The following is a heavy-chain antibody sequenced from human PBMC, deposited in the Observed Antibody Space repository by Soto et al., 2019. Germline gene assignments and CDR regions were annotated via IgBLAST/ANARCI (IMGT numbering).Heavy chain of an antibody. CDR3: ASRARGNCAFGY. CDR2: IYPGDSDT. D-gene: IGHD2-21*01. CDR1: GYIFTNYW. V-gene: IGHV5-51*01. J-gene: IGHJ4*02. Sequence: GKSLKISCNGSGYIFTNYWIGWVRQMPGKGLEWMGIIYPGDSDTRYSPSFQGQVTTSADKSISTAYLQWSSLKASDTAMYFCASRARGNCAFGYWGQGTPVTVSS.